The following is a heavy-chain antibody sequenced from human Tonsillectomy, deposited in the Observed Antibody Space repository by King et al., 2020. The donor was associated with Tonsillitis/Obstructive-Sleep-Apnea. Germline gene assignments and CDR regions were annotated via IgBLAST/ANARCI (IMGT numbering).Heavy chain of an antibody. V-gene: IGHV1-18*01. Sequence: QLVQSGAEVRKPGASVKVSCKASGYTFTSYGITWVRQAPGQGLEWMGWISAFNGNTNYTQKLQGRVTMTTDTSTSTAYMELRNLRSDDTAVYYCAREAVLDFWSGPSLNYYFYYMDVWGKGTTVTVSS. J-gene: IGHJ6*03. CDR3: AREAVLDFWSGPSLNYYFYYMDV. CDR1: GYTFTSYG. CDR2: ISAFNGNT. D-gene: IGHD3-3*01.